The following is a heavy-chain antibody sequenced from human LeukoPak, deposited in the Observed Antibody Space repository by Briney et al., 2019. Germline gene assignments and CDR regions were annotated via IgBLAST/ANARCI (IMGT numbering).Heavy chain of an antibody. CDR2: LTAIGNTI. CDR1: GFTSSDYK. CDR3: AREGSSDCHFDY. V-gene: IGHV3-48*03. J-gene: IGHJ4*02. Sequence: GGSLRLSCAASGFTSSDYKMHWVRQAPGKGLEWVSYLTAIGNTIDYADSVEGRFTISRDNAKNSLYLQMNSLRAEDTAVYFCAREGSSDCHFDYWGQGTLVTVSS. D-gene: IGHD6-19*01.